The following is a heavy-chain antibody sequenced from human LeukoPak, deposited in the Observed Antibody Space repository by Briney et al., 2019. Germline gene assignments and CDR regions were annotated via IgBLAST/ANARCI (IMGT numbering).Heavy chain of an antibody. CDR2: YSDNA. J-gene: IGHJ5*02. CDR3: SRDRNDYGDYVVDL. D-gene: IGHD4-17*01. V-gene: IGHV3-53*01. CDR1: GFTVSSNS. Sequence: GGSLRLSCTVSGFTVSSNSMSWVRQAPGKGLEWVSFYSDNAHYSDSVKGRFTISRDNAKNSLYLQMNSLRAEDTAVYYCSRDRNDYGDYVVDLWGQGTLVIVSS.